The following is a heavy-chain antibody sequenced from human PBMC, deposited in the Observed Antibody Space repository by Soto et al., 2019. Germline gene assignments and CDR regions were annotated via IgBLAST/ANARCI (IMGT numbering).Heavy chain of an antibody. J-gene: IGHJ4*02. Sequence: SETLSRTCTVSGGSVSSGSYYWSWILQPPGKGLECIGYIYYSGSTNYNPSLKSRVTISVDTSKNQFSLKLSSVTAADTAVYYCARVSSSWGLVNYFYYWGQGTLVTVSS. D-gene: IGHD6-13*01. CDR2: IYYSGST. CDR3: ARVSSSWGLVNYFYY. V-gene: IGHV4-61*01. CDR1: GGSVSSGSYY.